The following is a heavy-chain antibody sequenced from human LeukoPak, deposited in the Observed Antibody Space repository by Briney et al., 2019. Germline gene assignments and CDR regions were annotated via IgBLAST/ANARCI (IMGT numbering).Heavy chain of an antibody. D-gene: IGHD5-12*01. CDR3: ARVLVQGNGYSGYDEPFDY. CDR2: INHSGST. J-gene: IGHJ4*02. V-gene: IGHV4-34*01. Sequence: SETLSLTCAVYGESFSGYYWSWIRQPPGKGLEWIGEINHSGSTNYNPSLKSRVTISVDTSKNQFSLKLSSVTAADTAVYYCARVLVQGNGYSGYDEPFDYWGQGTLVTVSS. CDR1: GESFSGYY.